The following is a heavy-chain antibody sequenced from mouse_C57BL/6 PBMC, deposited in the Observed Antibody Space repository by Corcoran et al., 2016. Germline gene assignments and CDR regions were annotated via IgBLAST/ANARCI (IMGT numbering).Heavy chain of an antibody. CDR1: GYTFTDYY. CDR2: INPNNGGT. Sequence: EVQLQQSGPELVKPGASVKISCKASGYTFTDYYMNWVKQSHGKSLEWIGDINPNNGGTSYNQKFKGKATLTVDKSSSTAYMELRSLTSEDSAVYYCARKGIYDGYYGFDYWGQGTTLTVSS. J-gene: IGHJ2*01. CDR3: ARKGIYDGYYGFDY. V-gene: IGHV1-26*01. D-gene: IGHD2-3*01.